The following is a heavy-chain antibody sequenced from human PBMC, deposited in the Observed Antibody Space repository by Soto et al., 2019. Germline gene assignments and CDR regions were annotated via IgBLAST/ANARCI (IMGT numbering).Heavy chain of an antibody. J-gene: IGHJ4*02. Sequence: QITLKESGPALVNPTQTLTLTCTFSGFSLATTGVGVGWIRQPPGKALECLALIYWDDDKRHNPCRRSRLTITKDITKIQVGLSMTNMDPVDTATYYCAHRRGGHNWYDGDFDYWGQGALINVSS. CDR2: IYWDDDK. D-gene: IGHD1-1*01. V-gene: IGHV2-5*02. CDR3: AHRRGGHNWYDGDFDY. CDR1: GFSLATTGVG.